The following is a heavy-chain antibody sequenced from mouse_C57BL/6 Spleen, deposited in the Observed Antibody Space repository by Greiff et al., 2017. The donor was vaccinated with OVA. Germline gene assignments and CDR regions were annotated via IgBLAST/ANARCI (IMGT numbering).Heavy chain of an antibody. V-gene: IGHV1-81*01. CDR2: IYPRSGNT. CDR1: GYTFTSYG. Sequence: VQLQQSGAELARPGASVKLSCKASGYTFTSYGISWVKQRTGQGLEWIGEIYPRSGNTYYNEKFKGKATLTADKSSSTAYMELRSLTSEDSAVYFCALDAYWGQGTLVTVSA. J-gene: IGHJ3*01. CDR3: ALDAY.